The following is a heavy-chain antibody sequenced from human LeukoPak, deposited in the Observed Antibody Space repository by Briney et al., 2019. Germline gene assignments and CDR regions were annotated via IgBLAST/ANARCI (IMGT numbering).Heavy chain of an antibody. CDR2: IRYDGSNE. CDR1: GFTFSSYG. J-gene: IGHJ4*02. V-gene: IGHV3-30*02. CDR3: ARDKVSGPTLLDY. Sequence: GGSLRLSCAASGFTFSSYGMHWVRQAPGRGLEWVSFIRYDGSNEYYADSVRGRFTISRDNSKNSLYLQMNSLRAEDTAVYYCARDKVSGPTLLDYWGQGTLVTVSS. D-gene: IGHD5/OR15-5a*01.